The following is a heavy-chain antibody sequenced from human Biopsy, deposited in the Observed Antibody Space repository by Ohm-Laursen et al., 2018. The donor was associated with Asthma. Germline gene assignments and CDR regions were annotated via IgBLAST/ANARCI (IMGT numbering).Heavy chain of an antibody. CDR1: GFTFSDYS. CDR2: ISSSGSSI. V-gene: IGHV3-11*01. J-gene: IGHJ4*02. CDR3: ARDIAFGGVHDF. D-gene: IGHD3-16*01. Sequence: SLRLSCTASGFTFSDYSMTWIRQAPGKGLEWISYISSSGSSILYADSVKGRFTIPRDNAKNSLHLQMNSLRAEDTAIYYCARDIAFGGVHDFWGQGTLVAVSS.